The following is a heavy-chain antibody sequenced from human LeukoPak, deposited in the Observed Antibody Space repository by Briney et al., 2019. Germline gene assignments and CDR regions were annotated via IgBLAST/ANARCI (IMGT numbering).Heavy chain of an antibody. CDR2: ISGSGGST. Sequence: GGSLRLSCAASGFTFSTYYMSWVRQAPGKGLEWVSAISGSGGSTYYADSVKGRFTISRDNSKNTLYLQMNSLRAEDTAVYYCAKERRMVRGVLDYWGQGTLVTVSS. D-gene: IGHD3-10*01. J-gene: IGHJ4*02. V-gene: IGHV3-23*01. CDR3: AKERRMVRGVLDY. CDR1: GFTFSTYY.